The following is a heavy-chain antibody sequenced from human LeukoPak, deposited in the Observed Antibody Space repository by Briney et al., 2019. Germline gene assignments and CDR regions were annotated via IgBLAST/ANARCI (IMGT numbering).Heavy chain of an antibody. Sequence: GGSLRLSCAASGFTFSIHYMSCVRQAPGKGLEWVANIKKDGSEKYYVDTVKGRFTISRDNAKNSLYLQMNSLRAEDTAVYYCARDMYPNCGGDCYSEGPFDYWGQGTLVTVSS. CDR3: ARDMYPNCGGDCYSEGPFDY. CDR1: GFTFSIHY. V-gene: IGHV3-7*01. CDR2: IKKDGSEK. J-gene: IGHJ4*02. D-gene: IGHD2-21*02.